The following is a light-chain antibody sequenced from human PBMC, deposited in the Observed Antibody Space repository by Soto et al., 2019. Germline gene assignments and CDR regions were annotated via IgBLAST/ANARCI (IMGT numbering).Light chain of an antibody. CDR2: GAS. CDR3: QQYNSYRT. V-gene: IGKV3-20*01. CDR1: QSVSNSY. Sequence: EIVLTQSPGTLSLSPGERATLSCRASQSVSNSYLAWYQQKPGQAPRLLIFGASNRATGIPDRFSGSGSGTDFTLTISSLQPDDFATYYCQQYNSYRTFGQGTKVDIK. J-gene: IGKJ1*01.